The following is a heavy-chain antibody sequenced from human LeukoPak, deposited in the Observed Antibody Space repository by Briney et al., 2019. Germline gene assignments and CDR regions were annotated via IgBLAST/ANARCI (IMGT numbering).Heavy chain of an antibody. CDR3: ARAGPGYYGSGSYNWFDP. J-gene: IGHJ5*02. Sequence: VASVKVSCTASGYTFTGYYMHWVRQAPGQGLEWMGWINPNSGGTNYAQKFQGRVTMTRDTSISTAYMELSRLRSDDTAVYYCARAGPGYYGSGSYNWFDPWGQGTLVTVSS. D-gene: IGHD3-10*01. V-gene: IGHV1-2*02. CDR1: GYTFTGYY. CDR2: INPNSGGT.